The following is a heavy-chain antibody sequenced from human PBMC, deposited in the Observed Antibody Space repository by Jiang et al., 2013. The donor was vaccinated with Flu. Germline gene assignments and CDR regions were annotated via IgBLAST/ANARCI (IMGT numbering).Heavy chain of an antibody. CDR1: GDSVSNDF. CDR3: ARRSEAGYNVLEP. D-gene: IGHD5-24*01. Sequence: GLVKPSETLSLTCSVSGDSVSNDFWSWIRQPPGQRLEWIGYISYSGYTNYNPSLKSRVSMSVDTSKNHFSLTLTSVTAADTAVYYCARRSEAGYNVLEPWGQGTLVTVSS. J-gene: IGHJ5*02. CDR2: ISYSGYT. V-gene: IGHV4-59*08.